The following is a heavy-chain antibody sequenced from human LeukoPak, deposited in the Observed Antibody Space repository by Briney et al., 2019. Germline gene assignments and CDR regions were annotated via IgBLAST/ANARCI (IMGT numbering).Heavy chain of an antibody. J-gene: IGHJ4*02. CDR3: ARATSGTSWGVDY. D-gene: IGHD2-2*01. CDR2: IKQDGSEK. Sequence: GGSLRLSCAASGFTFSSYAMNWVRQAPGKGLEWVANIKQDGSEKFYVDSVKGRFTISRDNARNSLYLQMNSLRAEDTAVYYCARATSGTSWGVDYWGQGTLVTVSS. V-gene: IGHV3-7*01. CDR1: GFTFSSYA.